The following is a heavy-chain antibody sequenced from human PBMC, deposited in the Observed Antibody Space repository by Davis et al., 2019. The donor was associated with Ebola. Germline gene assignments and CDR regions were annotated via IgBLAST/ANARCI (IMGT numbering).Heavy chain of an antibody. J-gene: IGHJ5*02. D-gene: IGHD2-8*02. Sequence: GESLKISCQGTGYKFSNYWIAWVRQMPGKGLEWMGSIYPGDSDIRDSPSFQGLVTISADKSISTAYLQWSSLKASDTAMYYCARQTGGSWTTRFDPWGQGTLVTVSS. CDR1: GYKFSNYW. CDR3: ARQTGGSWTTRFDP. V-gene: IGHV5-51*01. CDR2: IYPGDSDI.